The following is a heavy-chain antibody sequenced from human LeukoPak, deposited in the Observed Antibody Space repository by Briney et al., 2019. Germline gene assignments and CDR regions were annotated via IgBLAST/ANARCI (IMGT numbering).Heavy chain of an antibody. J-gene: IGHJ4*02. V-gene: IGHV3-11*06. CDR2: ISSSSSYT. Sequence: GGSLRLSCAVSGFTFSDYYMIWIRQAPGKGLEWVSYISSSSSYTNYADSVKGRFTISRDNAKNSLYLQINSLRAEDTAVYYCARDISTYGSGSSQFDYWAREPWSPSPQ. D-gene: IGHD3-10*01. CDR3: ARDISTYGSGSSQFDY. CDR1: GFTFSDYY.